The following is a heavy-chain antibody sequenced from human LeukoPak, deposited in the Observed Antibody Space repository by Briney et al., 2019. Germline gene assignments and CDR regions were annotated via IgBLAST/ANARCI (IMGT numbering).Heavy chain of an antibody. D-gene: IGHD3-10*01. CDR1: GSRFTSYW. CDR2: IDPSDSYS. J-gene: IGHJ5*02. Sequence: TGGPLRISGKGSGSRFTSYWISGVRQMPGKGLEWMGRIDPSDSYSNYGPSFQGHVTISADKSISTAYLQWSSLKASDTAMYYCARHKPPGDWFDHWGQGTLVTVSS. V-gene: IGHV5-10-1*01. CDR3: ARHKPPGDWFDH.